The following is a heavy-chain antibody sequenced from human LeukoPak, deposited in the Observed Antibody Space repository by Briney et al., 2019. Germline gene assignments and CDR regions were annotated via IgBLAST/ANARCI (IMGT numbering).Heavy chain of an antibody. V-gene: IGHV3-33*01. D-gene: IGHD3-16*01. J-gene: IGHJ3*02. CDR3: ARDSGGDAFDI. CDR2: IWYDGSNK. CDR1: GYTFSGYG. Sequence: GGSLRLSCAASGYTFSGYGMHWVRQAPGKGLEWVAVIWYDGSNKYYADSVKGRFTISRDNSKNTLYLQMNSLRAEDTAVYYCARDSGGDAFDIWGQGSMVTVSS.